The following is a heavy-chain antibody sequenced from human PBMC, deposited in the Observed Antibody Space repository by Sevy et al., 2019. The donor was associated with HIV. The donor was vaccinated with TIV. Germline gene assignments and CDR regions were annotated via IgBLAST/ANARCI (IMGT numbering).Heavy chain of an antibody. CDR2: ISSSSSYI. D-gene: IGHD1-26*01. J-gene: IGHJ6*03. CDR1: GFTFSSYS. V-gene: IGHV3-21*01. Sequence: GGSLRLSCAASGFTFSSYSMNWVRQAPGKGLEWVSSISSSSSYIYYADSLKGRFTISRDNAKNSLYLQMNSLRAEDTAVYYCARDSGSYSPYYMDVWVKGTTVTVSS. CDR3: ARDSGSYSPYYMDV.